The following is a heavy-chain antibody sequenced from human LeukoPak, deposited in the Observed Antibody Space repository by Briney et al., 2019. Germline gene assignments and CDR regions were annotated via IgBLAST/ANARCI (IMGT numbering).Heavy chain of an antibody. D-gene: IGHD6-19*01. Sequence: SVKVSCKASGGTFSSYAISWVRQAPGQGLEWMGRIIPIFGTASYAQKFQGRVTITTDESTSTAYMELSSLRSEDTAVYYCAAVVIAVAGYFDYWGQGTLVTVSS. CDR1: GGTFSSYA. CDR3: AAVVIAVAGYFDY. V-gene: IGHV1-69*05. CDR2: IIPIFGTA. J-gene: IGHJ4*02.